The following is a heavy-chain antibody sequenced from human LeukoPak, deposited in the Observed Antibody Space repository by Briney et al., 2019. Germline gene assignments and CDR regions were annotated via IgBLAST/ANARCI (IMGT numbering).Heavy chain of an antibody. CDR2: IYDSGST. D-gene: IGHD1-26*01. CDR3: ARHMYSGRYYGIDY. CDR1: SGSISSYY. Sequence: PSETLSLTCTVSSGSISSYYWGWIRQSPGKGLEWIGYIYDSGSTNYNPSLKSRVTISIDTSKNQFSLKLSSVTAADTAVYYCARHMYSGRYYGIDYWGQGTLVTVSS. J-gene: IGHJ4*02. V-gene: IGHV4-59*08.